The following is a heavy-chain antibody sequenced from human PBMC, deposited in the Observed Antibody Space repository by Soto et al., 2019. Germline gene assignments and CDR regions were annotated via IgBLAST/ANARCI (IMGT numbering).Heavy chain of an antibody. V-gene: IGHV1-2*04. CDR1: GYTFTGYY. Sequence: GASVKVSCKASGYTFTGYYMHWVRQAPGQGLEWMGWINPNSGGTNYAQKFQGWVTMTRDTSISTAYMELSRLRSDDTAVYYCARDTNVWSGYGGPYYYMDVWGKGTAVTVSS. CDR2: INPNSGGT. J-gene: IGHJ6*03. CDR3: ARDTNVWSGYGGPYYYMDV. D-gene: IGHD3-3*01.